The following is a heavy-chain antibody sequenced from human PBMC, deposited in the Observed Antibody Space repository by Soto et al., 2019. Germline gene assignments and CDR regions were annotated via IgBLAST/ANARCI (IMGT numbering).Heavy chain of an antibody. J-gene: IGHJ5*02. D-gene: IGHD6-13*01. V-gene: IGHV3-30*18. CDR2: ISYDGSNK. Sequence: GGSLRLSCAASGFTFSSYGMHWVRQAPGKGLEWVAVISYDGSNKYYADSVKGRLTISRDNSKNTLYLQMNSLRAEDTAVYYCAKMEMQYSSSWYNWFDPWGQGTLVTVSS. CDR1: GFTFSSYG. CDR3: AKMEMQYSSSWYNWFDP.